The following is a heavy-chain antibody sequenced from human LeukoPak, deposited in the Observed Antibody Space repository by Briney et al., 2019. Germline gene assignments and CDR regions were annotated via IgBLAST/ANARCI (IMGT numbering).Heavy chain of an antibody. J-gene: IGHJ6*02. CDR1: GYTFTSYD. Sequence: ASVKVSCKASGYTFTSYDINWVRQATGQGLEWMGWMNPNSGNTGYAQKFQGRVTMTRNTSISTAYMELSSLRSEDTAVYYCARGPGYCSGGSCYPWGGYYYYYGMDVWGQGTTVTVSS. V-gene: IGHV1-8*01. CDR3: ARGPGYCSGGSCYPWGGYYYYYGMDV. D-gene: IGHD2-15*01. CDR2: MNPNSGNT.